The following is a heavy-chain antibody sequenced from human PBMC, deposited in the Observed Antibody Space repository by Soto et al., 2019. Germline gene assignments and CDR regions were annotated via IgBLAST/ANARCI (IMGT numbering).Heavy chain of an antibody. CDR1: CGSVTSYH. CDR2: TAYTGTT. V-gene: IGHV4-59*02. D-gene: IGHD2-2*01. CDR3: ARIDTSLLSIDS. J-gene: IGHJ4*02. Sequence: PSETLSLTCVFSCGSVTSYHWSWIRQFPGKGLEWIAYTAYTGTTNYNPSLKSRVIISVDKSKNQFSLRLSSVTAADTATYYCARIDTSLLSIDSWGQGALVTVSS.